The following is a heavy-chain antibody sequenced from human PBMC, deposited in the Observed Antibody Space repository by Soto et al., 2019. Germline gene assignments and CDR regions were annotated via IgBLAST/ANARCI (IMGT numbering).Heavy chain of an antibody. Sequence: PGGSLRLSCAASGFTFSSYGMHWVRQAPGKGLEWVAVISYDGSNKYYADSVKGRFTISRDNSKNTLYLQMNSLRAENTAAYYCAKAFAVNWFDPWGQGTLVTVSS. CDR1: GFTFSSYG. CDR2: ISYDGSNK. D-gene: IGHD4-17*01. V-gene: IGHV3-30*18. J-gene: IGHJ5*02. CDR3: AKAFAVNWFDP.